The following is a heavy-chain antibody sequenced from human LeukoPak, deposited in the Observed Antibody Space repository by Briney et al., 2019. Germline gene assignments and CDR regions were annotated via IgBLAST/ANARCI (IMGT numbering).Heavy chain of an antibody. CDR3: ARDALYDYDILTGYLFDY. CDR1: GGSISSSSYY. CDR2: IYYSGST. D-gene: IGHD3-9*01. J-gene: IGHJ4*02. Sequence: SETLSLTCTVSGGSISSSSYYWGWIRQPPGKGLEWIGSIYYSGSTYYNPSLKSRVNISVETSKNQFSLKLSPVTAADTAAYCCARDALYDYDILTGYLFDYWGQGTLVTVSS. V-gene: IGHV4-39*07.